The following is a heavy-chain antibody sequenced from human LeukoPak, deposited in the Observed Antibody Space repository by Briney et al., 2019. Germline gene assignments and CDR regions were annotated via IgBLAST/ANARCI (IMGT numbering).Heavy chain of an antibody. V-gene: IGHV3-48*03. Sequence: GGSLRLSCAASGFTFSSYEMNWVRQAPGTGLEWISYISSSGTNIYYADSVKGRFTISRDNAKNSLYLEMNSLRAEHTALYYCARGIYCSGGRCYSGYYYGVDVWGKGTTVTVSS. CDR3: ARGIYCSGGRCYSGYYYGVDV. CDR1: GFTFSSYE. D-gene: IGHD2-15*01. CDR2: ISSSGTNI. J-gene: IGHJ6*04.